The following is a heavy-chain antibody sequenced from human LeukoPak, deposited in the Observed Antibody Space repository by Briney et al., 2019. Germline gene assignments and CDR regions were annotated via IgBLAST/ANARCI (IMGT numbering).Heavy chain of an antibody. CDR1: GYTLTELS. CDR2: FDPENGDT. D-gene: IGHD2-2*01. CDR3: ARLPHRLVVATAMYWFDP. Sequence: ASVRVSCKVSGYTLTELSIHWVRQAPGKGLEWMGGFDPENGDTIYAQKFQGRVTMTQETSTDTAYMELSSLRSDDTAVYYCARLPHRLVVATAMYWFDPWGQGTLVTVSS. V-gene: IGHV1-24*01. J-gene: IGHJ5*02.